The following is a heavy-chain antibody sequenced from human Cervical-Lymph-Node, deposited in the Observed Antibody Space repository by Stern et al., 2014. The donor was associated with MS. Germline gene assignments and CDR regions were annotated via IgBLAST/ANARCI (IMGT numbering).Heavy chain of an antibody. V-gene: IGHV7-4-1*02. CDR2: INTNSGDP. Sequence: QVQLVQSGSELKKPGASVKVSCKASGYTFPVYAMNWVRQAPGQRPEWMGWINTNSGDPMYAQGFPGRFGFSLDTAVSTAYLQISSLKAEDTAVYYCARRACRICPLDYWGQGTLVTVSS. CDR1: GYTFPVYA. J-gene: IGHJ4*02. D-gene: IGHD1-14*01. CDR3: ARRACRICPLDY.